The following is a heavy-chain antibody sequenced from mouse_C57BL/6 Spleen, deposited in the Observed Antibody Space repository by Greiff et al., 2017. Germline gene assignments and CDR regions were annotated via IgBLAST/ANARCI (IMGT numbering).Heavy chain of an antibody. D-gene: IGHD1-1*01. CDR2: ISDGGSYT. CDR3: ARDTTTVYSMDY. V-gene: IGHV5-4*01. CDR1: GFTFSSYA. J-gene: IGHJ4*01. Sequence: EVMLVESGGGLVKPGGSLKLSCAASGFTFSSYAMSWVRQTPEKRLEWVATISDGGSYTYYPDNVKGRFTISRDNAKNNLYLQMSHLKSEDTAMYYCARDTTTVYSMDYWGQGTSVTVSS.